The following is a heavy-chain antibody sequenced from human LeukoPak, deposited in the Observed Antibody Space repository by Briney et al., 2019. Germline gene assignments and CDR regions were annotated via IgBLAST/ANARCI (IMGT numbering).Heavy chain of an antibody. CDR3: VKDLLGSGSYYDY. Sequence: GGSLRLSCSASGFTFSSYAMRWVRQAPGKGLEYVSAISGNGGSTYYADSVKGRFTISRDNSKNTLYLQMSSLRAEDTAVYYCVKDLLGSGSYYDYWGQGTLVTVSS. CDR2: ISGNGGST. V-gene: IGHV3-64D*06. CDR1: GFTFSSYA. D-gene: IGHD3-10*01. J-gene: IGHJ4*02.